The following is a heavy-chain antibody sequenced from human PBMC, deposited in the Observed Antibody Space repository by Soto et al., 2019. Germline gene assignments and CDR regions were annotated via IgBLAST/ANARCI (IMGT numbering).Heavy chain of an antibody. V-gene: IGHV3-23*01. CDR3: GKGAPLVTTWYFAP. Sequence: EVQLLESGGGSLQTGGSLRLSCAASGFTFSAYSMVWVRQSPGKGLEWVSALSSSGGSTHYADSVKGRFTFSRDNSKHTLYLQLNSLSADDTAVYFCGKGAPLVTTWYFAPWGQGTRVTVSS. CDR1: GFTFSAYS. J-gene: IGHJ5*02. CDR2: LSSSGGST. D-gene: IGHD4-4*01.